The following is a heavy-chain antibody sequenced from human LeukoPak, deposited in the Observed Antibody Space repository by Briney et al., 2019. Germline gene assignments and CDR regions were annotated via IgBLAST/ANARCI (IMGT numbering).Heavy chain of an antibody. CDR1: GGSISSYY. D-gene: IGHD4-17*01. J-gene: IGHJ5*02. V-gene: IGHV4-59*01. CDR2: IYYSGST. CDR3: ARGGDYGLRNWFDP. Sequence: SETLSLTCTVSGGSISSYYWSWIRQPPGKGLEWIGDIYYSGSTNYNPSLKSRVTISVDTSKNQFSLKLSSVTAADTAVYYCARGGDYGLRNWFDPWGQGTLVTVSS.